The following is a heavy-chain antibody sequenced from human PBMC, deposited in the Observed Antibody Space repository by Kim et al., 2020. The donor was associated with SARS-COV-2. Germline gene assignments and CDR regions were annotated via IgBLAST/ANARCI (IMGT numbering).Heavy chain of an antibody. J-gene: IGHJ3*02. D-gene: IGHD3-16*02. CDR3: FGLGFGGVIALDAFDI. CDR1: GFTFSSYE. CDR2: ISSSGSTI. V-gene: IGHV3-48*03. Sequence: GGSLRLSCAASGFTFSSYEMNWVRQAPGKGLEWVSYISSSGSTIYYADSVKGRFTISRDNAKNSLYLQMNSLRAEDTAVYYCFGLGFGGVIALDAFDIWGQGTMVTVSS.